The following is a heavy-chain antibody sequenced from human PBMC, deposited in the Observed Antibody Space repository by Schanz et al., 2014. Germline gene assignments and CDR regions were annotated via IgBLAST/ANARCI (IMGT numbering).Heavy chain of an antibody. Sequence: EVHLVESGGGLVQPGGSLRLSCAASGFSFGTYAMSWVRQAPGKGLLWVSSISGTGGDDTYYADSVKGRFTISRDNSKNTLFLQMNSLRAEDTAVYYCVRDSFFAFDYWGQGTLVTVSS. CDR2: ISGTGGDDT. CDR3: VRDSFFAFDY. J-gene: IGHJ4*02. D-gene: IGHD3-3*01. V-gene: IGHV3-23*04. CDR1: GFSFGTYA.